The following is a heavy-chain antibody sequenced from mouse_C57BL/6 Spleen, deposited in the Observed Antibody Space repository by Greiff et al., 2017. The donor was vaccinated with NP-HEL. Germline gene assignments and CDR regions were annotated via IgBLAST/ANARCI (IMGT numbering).Heavy chain of an antibody. CDR2: IDPSDSYT. Sequence: QVQLKQPGAELVMPGASVKLSCKASGYTFTSYWMHWVKQRPGQGLEWIGEIDPSDSYTNYNQKFKGKSTLTVDKSSSTAYMQLSSLTSEDSAVYYCAPWLEGAMDYWGQGTSVTVSS. D-gene: IGHD2-2*01. CDR3: APWLEGAMDY. CDR1: GYTFTSYW. J-gene: IGHJ4*01. V-gene: IGHV1-69*01.